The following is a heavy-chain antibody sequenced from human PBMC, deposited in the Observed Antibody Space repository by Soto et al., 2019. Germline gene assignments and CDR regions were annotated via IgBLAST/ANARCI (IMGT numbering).Heavy chain of an antibody. D-gene: IGHD6-6*01. V-gene: IGHV3-23*01. Sequence: QPGGSLRLSCAASGFTFSSYAMSWVRQAPGKGLEWVSAISGSGGSTYYADSVKGRFTISRDNSKNTLYLQMNSLRAEDTAVYYCATYSSSAVWYYYYGMDVWGQGTTVTVSS. CDR3: ATYSSSAVWYYYYGMDV. J-gene: IGHJ6*02. CDR1: GFTFSSYA. CDR2: ISGSGGST.